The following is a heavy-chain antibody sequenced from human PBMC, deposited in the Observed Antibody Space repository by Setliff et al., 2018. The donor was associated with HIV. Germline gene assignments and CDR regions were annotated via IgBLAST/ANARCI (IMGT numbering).Heavy chain of an antibody. CDR1: GYAFTDYS. D-gene: IGHD3-22*01. V-gene: IGHV1-2*06. CDR2: INPDSRGT. J-gene: IGHJ4*02. Sequence: ASVKVSCKTSGYAFTDYSIHWVRQAPGQGLEWVGRINPDSRGTNYAQTFQGRVTMTRDTSVSTAYMELSRLRSDDTAVYYCAREERYYDGKGALDYWGQGMLVTVSS. CDR3: AREERYYDGKGALDY.